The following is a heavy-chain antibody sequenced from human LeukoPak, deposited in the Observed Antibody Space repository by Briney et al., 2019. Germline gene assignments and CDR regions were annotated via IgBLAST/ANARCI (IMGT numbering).Heavy chain of an antibody. D-gene: IGHD3-10*01. CDR1: ADSLSSGGHY. J-gene: IGHJ4*02. Sequence: SETLSLTCTVSADSLSSGGHYWAWIRQFPGKGLESIGFIHHSGRSRHDPSLKDLVAISVDTSRKQFALKLSSVTAADTAMYYCARGGNRFGGFYFDYWGQGIQVIVSS. CDR2: IHHSGRS. V-gene: IGHV4-31*01. CDR3: ARGGNRFGGFYFDY.